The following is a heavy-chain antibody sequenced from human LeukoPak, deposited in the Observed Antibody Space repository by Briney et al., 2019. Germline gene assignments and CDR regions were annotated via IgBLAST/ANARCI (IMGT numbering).Heavy chain of an antibody. J-gene: IGHJ4*02. CDR3: TTEGWFGELLYGY. CDR2: IRSKAYGGTT. CDR1: GFPFGDYA. Sequence: GGSLRLSCTASGFPFGDYAMSWVRQAPGKRLVWVGFIRSKAYGGTTEYAASVKGRFTISRDDSKSIAYLQMNSLKTEDTAVYYCTTEGWFGELLYGYWGQGTLVTVSS. D-gene: IGHD3-10*01. V-gene: IGHV3-49*04.